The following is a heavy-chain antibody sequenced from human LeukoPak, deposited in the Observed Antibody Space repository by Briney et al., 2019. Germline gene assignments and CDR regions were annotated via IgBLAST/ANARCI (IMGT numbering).Heavy chain of an antibody. CDR1: GYTFTGYY. CDR2: INPNSGGT. Sequence: ASVKVSCKASGYTFTGYYMHWVRQAPGQGLEWMGRINPNSGGTNYAQKFQGRVTMTRDTSISTAYMELSRLRSDDTAVYYCARSRIAAAGTVVWFDPWGQGPLVTVS. CDR3: ARSRIAAAGTVVWFDP. J-gene: IGHJ5*02. D-gene: IGHD6-13*01. V-gene: IGHV1-2*06.